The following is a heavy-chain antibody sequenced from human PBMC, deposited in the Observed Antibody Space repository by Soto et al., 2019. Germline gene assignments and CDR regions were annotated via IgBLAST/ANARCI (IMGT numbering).Heavy chain of an antibody. CDR2: IKQDGSEK. D-gene: IGHD3-22*01. CDR3: AKGDTMIVVVIYDY. J-gene: IGHJ4*02. CDR1: GFTFSSYW. Sequence: PGGSLRLSCAASGFTFSSYWMSWVRQAPGKGLEWVANIKQDGSEKYYVDSVKGRFTISRDNAKNSLYLQMNSLRAEDTAVYYCAKGDTMIVVVIYDYWGQGTLVTVSS. V-gene: IGHV3-7*03.